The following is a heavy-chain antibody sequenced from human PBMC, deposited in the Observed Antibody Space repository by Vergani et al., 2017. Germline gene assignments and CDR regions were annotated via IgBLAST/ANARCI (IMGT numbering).Heavy chain of an antibody. Sequence: QVQLVQSGAEVKKPGASVKVSCKASGYTFTGYYMHWVRQAPGQGLEWMGWINPNSGGTNYAQKFQGRVTMTRDTSISTAYMELSRLRSDDTAVYYCARXSIVVPAATALIDYWGQGTLVTVSS. CDR2: INPNSGGT. V-gene: IGHV1-2*02. J-gene: IGHJ4*02. CDR1: GYTFTGYY. D-gene: IGHD2-2*01. CDR3: ARXSIVVPAATALIDY.